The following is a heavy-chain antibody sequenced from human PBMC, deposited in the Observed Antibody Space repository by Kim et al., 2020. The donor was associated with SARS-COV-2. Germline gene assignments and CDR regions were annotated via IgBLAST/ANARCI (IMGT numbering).Heavy chain of an antibody. Sequence: SETLSLTCAVSGGSISSSNWWSWVRQPPGKGLEWIGEIYHSGSTNYNPSLKSRVTISVDKSKNQFSLKLSSVTAADTAVYYCARAPVEGFGELSPTRGHYYYYGMDVWGQGTTVTVSS. CDR2: IYHSGST. CDR3: ARAPVEGFGELSPTRGHYYYYGMDV. V-gene: IGHV4-4*02. CDR1: GGSISSSNW. D-gene: IGHD3-10*01. J-gene: IGHJ6*02.